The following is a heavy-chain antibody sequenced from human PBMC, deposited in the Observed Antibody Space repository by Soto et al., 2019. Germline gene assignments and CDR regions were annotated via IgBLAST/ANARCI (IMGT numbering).Heavy chain of an antibody. CDR1: GGSISSYY. D-gene: IGHD6-19*01. Sequence: LSLTCTVSGGSISSYYWSWIRQPPGKGLEWIGYIYYSGSTNYNPSLKSRVTISVDTSKNQFSLKLSSVTAADTAVYYCARTKYSSGWHDAFDIWGQGTMVTVSS. CDR3: ARTKYSSGWHDAFDI. J-gene: IGHJ3*02. V-gene: IGHV4-59*01. CDR2: IYYSGST.